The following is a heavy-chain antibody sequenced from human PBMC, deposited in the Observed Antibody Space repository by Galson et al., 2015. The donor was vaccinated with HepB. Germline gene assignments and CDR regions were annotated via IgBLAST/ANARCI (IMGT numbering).Heavy chain of an antibody. Sequence: SLRLSCAASGFTFSSYAMSWVRQAPGKGLEWVSAISGSGGSTYYADSVKGRFTISRDNSKNTLYLQMNSLRAEDTAVYYCAKDNPTITMVRGVRLDYWGQGTLVTVSS. V-gene: IGHV3-23*01. D-gene: IGHD3-10*01. CDR1: GFTFSSYA. J-gene: IGHJ4*02. CDR2: ISGSGGST. CDR3: AKDNPTITMVRGVRLDY.